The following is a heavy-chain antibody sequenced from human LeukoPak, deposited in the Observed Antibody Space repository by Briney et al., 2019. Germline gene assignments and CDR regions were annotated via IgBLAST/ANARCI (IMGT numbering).Heavy chain of an antibody. Sequence: ASVKVSCKASGYTFTCYYMHWVRQAPGQGLEWMGWINPNNGGTDYAQKFQGRVTMTRDTSISTAYMELSRLRSDDTAVYYCARDSHSSGWYVPDYWGQGTLVTVSS. CDR3: ARDSHSSGWYVPDY. CDR1: GYTFTCYY. CDR2: INPNNGGT. V-gene: IGHV1-2*02. D-gene: IGHD6-19*01. J-gene: IGHJ4*02.